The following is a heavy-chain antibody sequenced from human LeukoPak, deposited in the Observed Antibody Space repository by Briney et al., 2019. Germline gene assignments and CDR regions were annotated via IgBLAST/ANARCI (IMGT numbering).Heavy chain of an antibody. CDR1: GYTFTSYY. CDR2: INPSGGST. Sequence: ASVKVSCKASGYTFTSYYMHWVRQAPGQGLEWMGLINPSGGSTSYAQKFQGRVTMTRDTSTSTVYMELSSLRSEDTAVYYCARAGDYFDWLGYYYYYGMDVWGQGTTVTVSS. CDR3: ARAGDYFDWLGYYYYYGMDV. J-gene: IGHJ6*02. D-gene: IGHD3-9*01. V-gene: IGHV1-46*01.